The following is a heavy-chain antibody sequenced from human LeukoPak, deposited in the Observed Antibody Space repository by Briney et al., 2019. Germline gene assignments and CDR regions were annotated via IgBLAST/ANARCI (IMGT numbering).Heavy chain of an antibody. CDR2: ISYDGSNK. V-gene: IGHV3-30-3*01. Sequence: GGSLRLSCAASGFTFSSYAIHWVRQAPGKGLEWVAIISYDGSNKYYADSVKGRFTISRDNSKNTLYLQMNSLRAEDTAVYYCAKDDTAMARHYWGQGTLVTVSS. CDR1: GFTFSSYA. D-gene: IGHD5-18*01. J-gene: IGHJ4*02. CDR3: AKDDTAMARHY.